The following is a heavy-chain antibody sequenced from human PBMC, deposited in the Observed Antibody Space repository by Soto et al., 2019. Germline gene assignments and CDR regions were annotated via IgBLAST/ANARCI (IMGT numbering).Heavy chain of an antibody. J-gene: IGHJ5*02. V-gene: IGHV4-39*02. CDR1: GGSINYNSYY. CDR3: ARLVVVAPVANA. D-gene: IGHD2-2*01. CDR2: IFYTGTT. Sequence: SETLSLTCSVPGGSINYNSYYWGWIRQPPGKGLEWVGGIFYTGTTYYSPSLKDRVTISVDTSKNSFSLNLTSVTAADTAVYFCARLVVVAPVANAWGQGTLVTVSS.